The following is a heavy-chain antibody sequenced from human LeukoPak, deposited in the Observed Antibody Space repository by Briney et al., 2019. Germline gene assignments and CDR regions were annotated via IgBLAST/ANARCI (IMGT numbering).Heavy chain of an antibody. CDR2: IYYCGST. V-gene: IGHV4-59*01. CDR1: GGSISSYY. Sequence: SETLSLTCTVSGGSISSYYWSWIRQPPGKGLEWIGYIYYCGSTNYNPSLKSRVTISVDTSKNQFSLKLSSVTTADTAVYYCARARSITIFGVVIPRGDYMDVWGKGTTVTVSS. D-gene: IGHD3-3*01. CDR3: ARARSITIFGVVIPRGDYMDV. J-gene: IGHJ6*03.